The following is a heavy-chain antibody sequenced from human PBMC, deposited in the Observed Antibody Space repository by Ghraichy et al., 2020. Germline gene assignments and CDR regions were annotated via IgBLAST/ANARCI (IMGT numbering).Heavy chain of an antibody. V-gene: IGHV3-23*01. CDR2: ISGSGGST. J-gene: IGHJ6*04. D-gene: IGHD6-13*01. CDR3: AKDRGQQLVPWVRAVVWCSPQEV. CDR1: GFTFSSYA. Sequence: GGSLRLSCAASGFTFSSYAMSWVRQAPGKGLEWVSAISGSGGSTYYADSVKGRFTISRDTSKNTLYLQMNSLRAEDTAVYYCAKDRGQQLVPWVRAVVWCSPQEVWGKGNRVTVSP.